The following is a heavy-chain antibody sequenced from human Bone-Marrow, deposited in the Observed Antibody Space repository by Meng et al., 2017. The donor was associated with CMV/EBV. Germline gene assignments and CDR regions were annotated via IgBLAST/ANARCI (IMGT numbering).Heavy chain of an antibody. V-gene: IGHV3-30*02. CDR3: AKERAEEFDY. CDR1: GFTVSSNY. CDR2: IRYDGSNK. Sequence: GESLKISCAASGFTVSSNYMSWVRQAPGKGLEWVAFIRYDGSNKYYADSVKGRFTISRDNSKNTLYLQMNSLRAEDTAVYYCAKERAEEFDYWGQGTLVTVSS. J-gene: IGHJ4*02.